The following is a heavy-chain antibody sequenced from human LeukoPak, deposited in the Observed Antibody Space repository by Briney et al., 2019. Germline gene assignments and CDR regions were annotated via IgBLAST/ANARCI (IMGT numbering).Heavy chain of an antibody. V-gene: IGHV4-31*03. Sequence: NSSETLSLTCTVSGGSISSGGYSWSWIRQHPGKGLEWIGYIYYSGSTYYNPSLKSRVTISVDTSKNQFSLKLSSVTAADTAVYYCARGWTLYYYDSSGYFKPWGQGTLVTVSS. J-gene: IGHJ4*02. D-gene: IGHD3-22*01. CDR3: ARGWTLYYYDSSGYFKP. CDR1: GGSISSGGYS. CDR2: IYYSGST.